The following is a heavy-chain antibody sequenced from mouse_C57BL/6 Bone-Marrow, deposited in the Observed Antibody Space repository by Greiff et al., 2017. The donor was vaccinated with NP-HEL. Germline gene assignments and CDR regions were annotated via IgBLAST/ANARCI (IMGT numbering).Heavy chain of an antibody. D-gene: IGHD2-1*01. V-gene: IGHV1-82*01. Sequence: QVQLQQTGPELVKPGASVKISCKASGYAFSSSWMNWVKQRPGKGLEWIGRIYPGDGDTNYNGKFKGKATLTADKSSSTAYMQLSSLTSEDSAVYFCARNYGNYGRFAYWGQGTLVTVSA. CDR2: IYPGDGDT. J-gene: IGHJ3*01. CDR1: GYAFSSSW. CDR3: ARNYGNYGRFAY.